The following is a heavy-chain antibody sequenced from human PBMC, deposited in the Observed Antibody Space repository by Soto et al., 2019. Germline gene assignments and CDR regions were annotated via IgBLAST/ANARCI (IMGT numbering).Heavy chain of an antibody. CDR3: AKRSSSSTFDY. CDR2: ISGSDGST. D-gene: IGHD6-6*01. V-gene: IGHV3-23*01. Sequence: GGSLRLSCAASGFTFSSYAMNWVRQAPGKGLEWVSVISGSDGSTYYADSVKGRFTIPRDNSKNTLYLQMNSLRAEDTAVYYCAKRSSSSTFDYWGQGTLVTVSS. CDR1: GFTFSSYA. J-gene: IGHJ4*02.